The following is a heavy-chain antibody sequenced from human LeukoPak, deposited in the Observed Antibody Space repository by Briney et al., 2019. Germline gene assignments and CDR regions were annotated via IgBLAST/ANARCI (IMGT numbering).Heavy chain of an antibody. D-gene: IGHD3-22*01. V-gene: IGHV4-61*02. CDR3: ARSRPTYDSSGYFDY. CDR1: GGSISSGSYY. Sequence: PSETLSLTCPVSGGSISSGSYYWSWIRQPAGKGLEWIWRIYTSGSTNYNPSLKSRLTISVDTSKNQFSLKLSSVTAADTAVYYCARSRPTYDSSGYFDYWGQGTLVTVSS. CDR2: IYTSGST. J-gene: IGHJ4*02.